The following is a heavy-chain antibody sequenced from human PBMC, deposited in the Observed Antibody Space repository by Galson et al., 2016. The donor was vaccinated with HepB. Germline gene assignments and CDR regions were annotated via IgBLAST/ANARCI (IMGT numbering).Heavy chain of an antibody. CDR1: GDSVSSNSAA. CDR2: TYYRSKWYN. CDR3: VEQRKGAPYGMDV. D-gene: IGHD1/OR15-1a*01. J-gene: IGHJ6*02. V-gene: IGHV6-1*01. Sequence: CAIPGDSVSSNSAAWNWIRRSPSRGLEWLGRTYYRSKWYNAYAVSVKSRIIVNPDTSKNQFSLQLNSVTPEDTAVYYCVEQRKGAPYGMDVWGQGTTVTVSS.